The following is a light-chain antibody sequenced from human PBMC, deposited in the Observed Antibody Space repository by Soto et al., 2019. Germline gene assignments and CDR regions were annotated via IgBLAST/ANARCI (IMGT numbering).Light chain of an antibody. Sequence: EIVLTQSPGTLSLSPGERATLSCRASQRVGNNYLAWYQQKPGQGPRLLIYDASSRATGIPDRFSGSASGTDFTLTISRLEPEDFAVYYCQQYVGSPSTFGQGTKVEI. CDR1: QRVGNNY. V-gene: IGKV3-20*01. CDR2: DAS. J-gene: IGKJ1*01. CDR3: QQYVGSPST.